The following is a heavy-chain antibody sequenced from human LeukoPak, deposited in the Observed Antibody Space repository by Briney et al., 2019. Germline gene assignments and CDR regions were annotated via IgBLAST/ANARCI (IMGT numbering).Heavy chain of an antibody. V-gene: IGHV3-23*01. D-gene: IGHD1-7*01. CDR3: LTVRKYLRVGWNSNFAY. J-gene: IGHJ4*02. Sequence: GGSLRLSCAASGFTFSSYAMSWVRQAPGKGLQWVSTISGRSSTTHYADSVKGQFTISRDNSKNTLYLQMNSLRAEDTAVYYCLTVRKYLRVGWNSNFAYWGQGTLVSVSS. CDR1: GFTFSSYA. CDR2: ISGRSSTT.